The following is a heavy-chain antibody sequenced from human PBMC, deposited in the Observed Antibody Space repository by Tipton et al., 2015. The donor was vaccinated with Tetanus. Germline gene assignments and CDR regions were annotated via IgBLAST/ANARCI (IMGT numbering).Heavy chain of an antibody. CDR1: GYTFTGYY. D-gene: IGHD6-13*01. J-gene: IGHJ4*02. CDR2: INPNSGGT. V-gene: IGHV1-2*02. Sequence: QSGLEVKKPGASVKVSCKASGYTFTGYYMHWVRQAPGQGLEWMGWINPNSGGTNYAQKFQGRVTMTRDTSISTAYMELSRLRSDDTAVYYCARDFPPGIAAAGPSPPDYWGQGTLVTVSS. CDR3: ARDFPPGIAAAGPSPPDY.